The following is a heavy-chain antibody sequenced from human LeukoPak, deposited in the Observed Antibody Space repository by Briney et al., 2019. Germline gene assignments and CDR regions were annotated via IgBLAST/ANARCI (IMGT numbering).Heavy chain of an antibody. D-gene: IGHD1-26*01. V-gene: IGHV3-7*01. Sequence: PGGSLRLSCAASGFTFSSYAMSWVRQAPGKGLEWVANIKQDGSEKYYVDSVKGRFTISRDNAKNSLYLQMNSLRAEDTAVYYCARDGYSGSFYYYYYGMDVWGQGTTVTVSS. CDR3: ARDGYSGSFYYYYYGMDV. CDR2: IKQDGSEK. J-gene: IGHJ6*02. CDR1: GFTFSSYA.